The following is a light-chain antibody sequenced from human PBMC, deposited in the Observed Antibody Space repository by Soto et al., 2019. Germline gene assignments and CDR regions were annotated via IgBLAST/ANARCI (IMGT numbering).Light chain of an antibody. V-gene: IGLV2-14*01. CDR1: SPDFG. CDR3: SSYSSTTTL. Sequence: SALTQPASVSGSPGQSITISCSGISPDFGVSWYQHFPGKAPKLLIFEVSNRPSGVSTRFSGSKSGNMAFLTISGLQSEDEGLYHCSSYSSTTTLFGGGTKLTVL. CDR2: EVS. J-gene: IGLJ2*01.